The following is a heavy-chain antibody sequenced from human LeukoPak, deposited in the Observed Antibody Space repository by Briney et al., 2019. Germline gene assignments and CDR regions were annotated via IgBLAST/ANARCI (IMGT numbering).Heavy chain of an antibody. CDR3: ARDYDSSGSY. J-gene: IGHJ4*02. Sequence: ASEKVSCKASGHTLTRYKMHWVRQAPGQGLEWMGIINPSGGSTSHAQKFKGRITMTRDTSTSTVYMELSSLRSDDTAVYYCARDYDSSGSYWGQGTLVTVSS. CDR2: INPSGGST. V-gene: IGHV1-46*01. D-gene: IGHD3-22*01. CDR1: GHTLTRYK.